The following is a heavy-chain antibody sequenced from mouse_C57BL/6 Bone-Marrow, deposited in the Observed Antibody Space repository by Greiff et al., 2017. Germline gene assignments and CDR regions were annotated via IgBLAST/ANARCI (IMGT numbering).Heavy chain of an antibody. D-gene: IGHD1-1*01. CDR3: ANSSSLWYFDV. Sequence: VQLQQSGAELVRPGTSVKMSCKASGYTFTNYWIGWAKQRPGHGLEWIGDIYPGGGYTNYNEKFKGKATLTADKSSSTAYMQLSSLTSEDSAVYYCANSSSLWYFDVWGTGTTVTVSS. J-gene: IGHJ1*03. CDR2: IYPGGGYT. V-gene: IGHV1-63*01. CDR1: GYTFTNYW.